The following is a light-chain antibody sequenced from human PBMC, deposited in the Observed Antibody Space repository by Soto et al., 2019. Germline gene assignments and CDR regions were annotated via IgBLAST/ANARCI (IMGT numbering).Light chain of an antibody. V-gene: IGKV1-39*01. CDR1: QSISSS. CDR2: AAS. J-gene: IGKJ1*01. Sequence: DFQMTQSPSSLSASVGDRVTMACRASQSISSSLNWYQQKPGKAPELLIYAASSLQSGVPSRFSGSGSGTDFTLTISSLQPEDFATYYCQQSYSALVAFGQGTKVDIK. CDR3: QQSYSALVA.